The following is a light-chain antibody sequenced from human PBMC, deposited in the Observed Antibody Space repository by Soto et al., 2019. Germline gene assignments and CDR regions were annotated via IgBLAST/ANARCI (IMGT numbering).Light chain of an antibody. V-gene: IGKV1-39*01. CDR2: APS. Sequence: DIQMNQSPSSLSASVGDRVTICCRASQSINAYLNWYQQKPGKAPKLLIFAPSTLQSGVPARFSGSGSGTDFTLTISSLQPEDCATYYCQQSYDTPFTFGPGTKVDIK. CDR1: QSINAY. J-gene: IGKJ3*01. CDR3: QQSYDTPFT.